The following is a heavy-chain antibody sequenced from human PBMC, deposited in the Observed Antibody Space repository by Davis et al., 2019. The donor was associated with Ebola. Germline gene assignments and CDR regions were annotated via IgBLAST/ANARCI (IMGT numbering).Heavy chain of an antibody. CDR2: IYPGDSDT. CDR1: GYSFTSYW. V-gene: IGHV5-51*01. J-gene: IGHJ6*02. CDR3: ARLKVEVRYSKYGSYYYYYYGMDV. Sequence: GESLKISCKGSGYSFTSYWIGWVRQMPGKGLEWMGIIYPGDSDTRYSPSFQGQVTISADKSISTAYLQWSSLKASDTAMYYCARLKVEVRYSKYGSYYYYYYGMDVWGQGTTVTVSS. D-gene: IGHD4-11*01.